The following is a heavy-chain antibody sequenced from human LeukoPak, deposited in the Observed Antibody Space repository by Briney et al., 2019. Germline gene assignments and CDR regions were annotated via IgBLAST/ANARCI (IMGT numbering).Heavy chain of an antibody. CDR3: ARDIISPYYYYGMDV. D-gene: IGHD1-14*01. CDR1: GFTFSSYS. CDR2: ISSSSSYI. J-gene: IGHJ6*02. V-gene: IGHV3-21*01. Sequence: GGSLRLSCAASGFTFSSYSMNWVRQAPGKGLEWVSSISSSSSYIYYADSVKGRFTISRDNAKNSLYLQMNSLGAEDTAVYYCARDIISPYYYYGMDVWGQGTTVTVSS.